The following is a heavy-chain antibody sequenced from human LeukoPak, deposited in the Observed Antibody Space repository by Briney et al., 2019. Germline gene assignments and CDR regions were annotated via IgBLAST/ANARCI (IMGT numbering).Heavy chain of an antibody. J-gene: IGHJ4*02. CDR3: AKVLMSGNFFDY. CDR2: ISGSGGST. D-gene: IGHD3-3*01. V-gene: IGHV3-23*01. CDR1: GFTFSNYA. Sequence: GGSLRLSCAASGFTFSNYALAWARQAPGKGLEWVSAISGSGGSTYYADSVKGRFTISRDNSKNTLYLQMNSLRAEDTAVYYCAKVLMSGNFFDYWGQGTLVTVSS.